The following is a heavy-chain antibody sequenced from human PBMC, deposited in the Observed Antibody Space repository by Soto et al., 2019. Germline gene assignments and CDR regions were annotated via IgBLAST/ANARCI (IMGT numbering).Heavy chain of an antibody. V-gene: IGHV5-51*01. Sequence: GESLKISGKGAGYSFSYYWIGWVRQMPGKGLEWMGIVYPGDSDARYNPSFQGQVTISADKSASTAFLQWNSLKASDTAMYYCVRGGGSQYKWFYPRAQRTVVPVSA. CDR3: VRGGGSQYKWFYP. CDR2: VYPGDSDA. CDR1: GYSFSYYW. J-gene: IGHJ5*02. D-gene: IGHD3-16*01.